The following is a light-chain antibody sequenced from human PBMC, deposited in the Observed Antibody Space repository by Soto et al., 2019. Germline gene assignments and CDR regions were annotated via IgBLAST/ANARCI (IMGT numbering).Light chain of an antibody. CDR3: SSSTSTTTLL. V-gene: IGLV2-14*01. CDR2: AAS. CDR1: TSDVADFNY. J-gene: IGLJ2*01. Sequence: QSALTQPASVPGSPGQSITISCTGTTSDVADFNYVSWYQHHPGNAPKLIIYAASNRPPGVSNRFSGSKSGNTASLTISGLQAEDEGEYYCSSSTSTTTLLFGGGTKLTVL.